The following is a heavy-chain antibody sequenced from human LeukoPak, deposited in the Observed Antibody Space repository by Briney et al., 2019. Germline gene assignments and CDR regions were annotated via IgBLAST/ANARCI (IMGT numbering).Heavy chain of an antibody. CDR3: AIWTSGNY. V-gene: IGHV3-7*01. CDR1: GFTFNRSW. D-gene: IGHD1-1*01. CDR2: MDPSGSQK. Sequence: GGSLRLSCAASGFTFNRSWMNWVRQAPGKGLEWVANMDPSGSQKRYVDSVEGRFTISKDNPGASLYLDMHSLRAEGTAIYYCAIWTSGNYWGQGTLVTVSS. J-gene: IGHJ4*02.